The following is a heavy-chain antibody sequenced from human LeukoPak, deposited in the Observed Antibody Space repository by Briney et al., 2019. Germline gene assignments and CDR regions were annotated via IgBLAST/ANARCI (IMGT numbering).Heavy chain of an antibody. Sequence: AASVKVSCKASGYTFTGYYMHWVRQAPGQGLEWMGWINPNSGGTNYAQKFQGRVTMTRDTSISTAYMELSRLRSDDTAVYYCARDQRGIAAAGHLDYWGQGTLVTVSS. CDR1: GYTFTGYY. CDR3: ARDQRGIAAAGHLDY. V-gene: IGHV1-2*02. J-gene: IGHJ4*02. D-gene: IGHD6-13*01. CDR2: INPNSGGT.